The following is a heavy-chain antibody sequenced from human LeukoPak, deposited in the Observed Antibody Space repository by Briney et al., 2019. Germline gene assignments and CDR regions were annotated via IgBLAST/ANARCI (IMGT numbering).Heavy chain of an antibody. D-gene: IGHD6-19*01. CDR1: GGSISSFY. V-gene: IGHV4-59*08. Sequence: SETLSLTCTVSGGSISSFYWSWIRQPPGKGLEWIGYIYYSGSTNYNPSLKSRVTISVDTSKNQFSLRLNSVTAADTAVYYCASRREQWLGFDYWGQGTLVTVSS. CDR3: ASRREQWLGFDY. J-gene: IGHJ4*02. CDR2: IYYSGST.